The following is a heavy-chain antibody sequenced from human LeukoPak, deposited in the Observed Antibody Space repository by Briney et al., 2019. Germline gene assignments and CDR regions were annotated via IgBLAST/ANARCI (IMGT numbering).Heavy chain of an antibody. D-gene: IGHD4/OR15-4a*01. V-gene: IGHV4-30-4*01. CDR3: ARLPYGAAVPTYFDY. CDR1: GGSISSGDYY. Sequence: PSQTLSLTCTVSGGSISSGDYYWSWIRQPPGKGLEWIGYIYYSGSTYYNPSLKSRVTISVDTSKNQFSLKLSSVTAADTAVYYCARLPYGAAVPTYFDYWGQGTLVTVSS. CDR2: IYYSGST. J-gene: IGHJ4*02.